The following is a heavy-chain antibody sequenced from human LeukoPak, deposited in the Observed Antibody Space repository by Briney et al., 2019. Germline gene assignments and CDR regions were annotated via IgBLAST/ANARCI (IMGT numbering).Heavy chain of an antibody. CDR1: GFTFDDYG. Sequence: PGGSLRLSCAASGFTFDDYGMSWVRHAPGKGLEWISGVNWNGGSTGYADSVKGRFTISRDNAKNSLYLQMNSLRAEDTALYYCARDLRSSGWYGGAFDIWGQGTMVTVSS. V-gene: IGHV3-20*04. CDR2: VNWNGGST. CDR3: ARDLRSSGWYGGAFDI. D-gene: IGHD6-19*01. J-gene: IGHJ3*02.